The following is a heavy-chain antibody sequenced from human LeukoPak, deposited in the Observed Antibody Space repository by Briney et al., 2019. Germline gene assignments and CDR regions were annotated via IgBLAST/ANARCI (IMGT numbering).Heavy chain of an antibody. CDR2: INTNTGNP. Sequence: GASVTASCKASGYTFTSYAMNWVRQAPGQGLEWMGWINTNTGNPTYAQGFTGRFVFSLDTSVSTAYLQISSLKAEDTAVYYCARGITIFGVVPRYYYYGMDVWGQGTTVTVSS. V-gene: IGHV7-4-1*02. CDR1: GYTFTSYA. CDR3: ARGITIFGVVPRYYYYGMDV. D-gene: IGHD3-3*01. J-gene: IGHJ6*02.